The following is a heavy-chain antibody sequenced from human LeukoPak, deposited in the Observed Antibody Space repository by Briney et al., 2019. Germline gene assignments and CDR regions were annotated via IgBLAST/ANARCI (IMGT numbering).Heavy chain of an antibody. CDR3: ARDRPGGSSFDY. CDR1: GGSISNYY. Sequence: SETLSLTCIVSGGSISNYYWSWIRQPPGKGLEWIGYIYYSGSTNYSPSLKSRVTISVDTSKNQFSLKLISVTAADTAVYYCARDRPGGSSFDYWGQGTLVTVSS. CDR2: IYYSGST. J-gene: IGHJ4*02. D-gene: IGHD3-16*01. V-gene: IGHV4-59*01.